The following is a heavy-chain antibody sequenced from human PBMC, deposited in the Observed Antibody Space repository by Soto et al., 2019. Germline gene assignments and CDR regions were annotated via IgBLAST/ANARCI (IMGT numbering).Heavy chain of an antibody. J-gene: IGHJ6*03. V-gene: IGHV3-21*01. Sequence: EVQLVESGGGLVKPGGSLRLSCAASGFTFSSYSMNWVRQAPGKGLEWVSSISSSSSYIYYADSVKGRFTISRDNAKNSRYLQMNSRRAEETAVYYCARARYYDILTGYYPIYYYYYYMDVWGKGTTVTVSS. CDR2: ISSSSSYI. CDR1: GFTFSSYS. CDR3: ARARYYDILTGYYPIYYYYYYMDV. D-gene: IGHD3-9*01.